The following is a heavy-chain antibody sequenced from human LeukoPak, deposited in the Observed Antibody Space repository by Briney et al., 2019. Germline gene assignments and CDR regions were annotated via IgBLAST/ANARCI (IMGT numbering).Heavy chain of an antibody. V-gene: IGHV3-23*01. CDR2: ISGSGGST. J-gene: IGHJ4*02. D-gene: IGHD4-17*01. CDR3: AKLASYYGDGDY. CDR1: GFTFSSYA. Sequence: PGGSLRLSCAASGFTFSSYAMSWVRQAPGKGPEWVSAISGSGGSTYHADSVKGRFTISRDNSKNTLYLQMNSLRAEDTAVYYCAKLASYYGDGDYWGQGTLVTVSS.